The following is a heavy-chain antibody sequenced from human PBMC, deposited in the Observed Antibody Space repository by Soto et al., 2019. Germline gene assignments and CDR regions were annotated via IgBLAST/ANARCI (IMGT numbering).Heavy chain of an antibody. CDR2: IGADGEST. Sequence: QLVESGGGVVQPGGSLRLSCAASSDTFRGYAMSWVRQAPGKGLEWVSGIGADGESTLYGDSVKGRCSISRDNSKNTLYLQLNSLRVEDTATYYCAKDLYVWGYKIGYPLEYWGPGTPVTVSS. CDR1: SDTFRGYA. V-gene: IGHV3-23*04. J-gene: IGHJ4*02. D-gene: IGHD3-22*01. CDR3: AKDLYVWGYKIGYPLEY.